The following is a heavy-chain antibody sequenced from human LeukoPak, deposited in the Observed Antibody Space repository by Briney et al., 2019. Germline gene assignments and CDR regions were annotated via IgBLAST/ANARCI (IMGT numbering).Heavy chain of an antibody. CDR2: ISGSGGST. CDR3: AKALYMPVLFDY. J-gene: IGHJ4*02. D-gene: IGHD2-15*01. V-gene: IGHV3-23*01. Sequence: GGSLRLSCAASGFIFDHYAMSWVRQAPGKGLEWVSAISGSGGSTYYADSVKGRFTISRDNSKNTLYLQMNSLRAEDTAVYYCAKALYMPVLFDYWGQGTLVTVSS. CDR1: GFIFDHYA.